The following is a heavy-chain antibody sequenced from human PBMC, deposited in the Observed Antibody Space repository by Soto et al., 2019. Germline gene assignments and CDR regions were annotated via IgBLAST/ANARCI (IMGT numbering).Heavy chain of an antibody. CDR3: ASTPRSAATIHFDY. D-gene: IGHD5-12*01. Sequence: SVKVSCTASGGTFSSNTISWVRQAPGQGLEWMGRIIPILGIANYAQKLQGRVTITADKSTSTAHMELSSLRSEDTAVYYCASTPRSAATIHFDYWGQGTLVTVSS. V-gene: IGHV1-69*02. CDR1: GGTFSSNT. J-gene: IGHJ4*02. CDR2: IIPILGIA.